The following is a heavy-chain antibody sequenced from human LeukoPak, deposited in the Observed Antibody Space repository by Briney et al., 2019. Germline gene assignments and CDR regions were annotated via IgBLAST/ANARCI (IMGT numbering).Heavy chain of an antibody. J-gene: IGHJ4*02. Sequence: GVSLRLSCAASGFSFSVYAMNWVRQAPGKGLEWVSSFGGSGGGPWHAASVKGRFSISRDNSKNTLYLQMSSLSDEDTALYYCAKARGATVNDPADYWGQGILVTVSS. CDR1: GFSFSVYA. D-gene: IGHD1-26*01. CDR2: FGGSGGGP. CDR3: AKARGATVNDPADY. V-gene: IGHV3-23*01.